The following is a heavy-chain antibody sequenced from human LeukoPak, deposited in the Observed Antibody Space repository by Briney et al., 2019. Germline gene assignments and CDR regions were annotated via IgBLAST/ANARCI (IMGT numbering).Heavy chain of an antibody. V-gene: IGHV1-2*02. D-gene: IGHD3/OR15-3a*01. J-gene: IGHJ4*02. CDR2: INPNSGGT. CDR3: ARTLWTGGDY. Sequence: GASVKVSCKASGYTLTGFYIHWMRQAPGQGLEWMGWINPNSGGTNYAQKFQGRVTMTRDTSISTAYMELSRLRSDDTAVYYCARTLWTGGDYWGQGTLVTVSS. CDR1: GYTLTGFY.